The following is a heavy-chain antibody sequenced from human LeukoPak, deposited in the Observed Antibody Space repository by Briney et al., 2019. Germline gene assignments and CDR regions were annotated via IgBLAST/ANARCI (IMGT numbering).Heavy chain of an antibody. J-gene: IGHJ4*02. D-gene: IGHD2-15*01. Sequence: PGGSLRLSCAASGFTFSSYSMNWVRQAPGKGLEWVSSISGSSTYIYNADSLKGRFTISRDNAKNSLYLQMNSLRAEDTAVYYCARALNGDSAYSPLGYWGQGTLVTVSS. V-gene: IGHV3-21*01. CDR3: ARALNGDSAYSPLGY. CDR1: GFTFSSYS. CDR2: ISGSSTYI.